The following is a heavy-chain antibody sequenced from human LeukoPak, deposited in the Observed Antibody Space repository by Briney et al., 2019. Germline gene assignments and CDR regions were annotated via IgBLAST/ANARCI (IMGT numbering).Heavy chain of an antibody. D-gene: IGHD6-6*01. Sequence: GGSLRLSCEASGFTLNSYDMSWVRQAPGKGLEWVSLISGIDGKTYFARSVKGRFTISRDNSRNTLYLQMNSLRAEDTAMYYCAKDRREYSSSDYFDYWGQGTLVTVSS. J-gene: IGHJ4*02. CDR3: AKDRREYSSSDYFDY. CDR2: ISGIDGKT. CDR1: GFTLNSYD. V-gene: IGHV3-23*01.